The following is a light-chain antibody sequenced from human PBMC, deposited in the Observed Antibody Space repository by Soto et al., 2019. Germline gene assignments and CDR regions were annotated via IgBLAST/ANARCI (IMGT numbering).Light chain of an antibody. CDR1: SSNIGSNY. CDR2: TDY. J-gene: IGLJ1*01. CDR3: AAWNNNPNGPGYV. Sequence: QSVLTQPPSASGTPGQRVTTSCSGSSSNIGSNYVNWYQHLPGTAPKLLIYTDYQRPSGVPDRFSGSKSCTSASLAISGLQSEDEADYFCAAWNNNPNGPGYVFGTGTKVTVL. V-gene: IGLV1-44*01.